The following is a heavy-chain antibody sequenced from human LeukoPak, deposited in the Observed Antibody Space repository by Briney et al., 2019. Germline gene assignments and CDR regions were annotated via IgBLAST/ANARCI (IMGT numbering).Heavy chain of an antibody. Sequence: SETLSLTCAVSGGSITSHSWWSWVRQPPGKGLEWIGEIYHGGDTNYDPSVKSRVTMSVDKSKNHFSLNLRSVTAADTAIYYCASHVTVLGTRGFDYWGQEILVTVSS. J-gene: IGHJ4*02. D-gene: IGHD6-19*01. CDR1: GGSITSHSW. CDR2: IYHGGDT. V-gene: IGHV4-4*02. CDR3: ASHVTVLGTRGFDY.